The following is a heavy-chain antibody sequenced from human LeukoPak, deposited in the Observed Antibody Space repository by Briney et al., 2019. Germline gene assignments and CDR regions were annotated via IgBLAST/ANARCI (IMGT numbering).Heavy chain of an antibody. D-gene: IGHD3-22*01. CDR1: GGSISSYY. Sequence: SETLSLTCTVSGGSISSYYWSWIRQPPGKGLEWIGYIYYSGNTNYNPSLKSRVTISLDTSKNQFSLKLSSVTAADTAVYYCACLTTADAFDIWGQGTMVTVSS. CDR3: ACLTTADAFDI. V-gene: IGHV4-59*01. CDR2: IYYSGNT. J-gene: IGHJ3*02.